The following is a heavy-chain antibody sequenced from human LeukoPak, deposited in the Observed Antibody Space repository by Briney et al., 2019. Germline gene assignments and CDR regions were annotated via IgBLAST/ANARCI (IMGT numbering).Heavy chain of an antibody. CDR3: ASNDFWSGYSIDY. V-gene: IGHV4-30-4*08. Sequence: PSETLSLTCTVSGGSISSGDYYWSWIRQPPGKGLEWIGYIYYSGSTYYNPSLKSRVTISVDTSKNQFSLKLSSVTAADTAVYYCASNDFWSGYSIDYWGQGTLVTVSS. J-gene: IGHJ4*02. CDR1: GGSISSGDYY. D-gene: IGHD3-3*01. CDR2: IYYSGST.